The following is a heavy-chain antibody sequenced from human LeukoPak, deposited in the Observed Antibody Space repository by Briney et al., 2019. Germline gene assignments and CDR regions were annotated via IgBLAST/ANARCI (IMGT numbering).Heavy chain of an antibody. CDR2: ISYDGSNK. Sequence: GGSLRLSCAASGFTFSSYAMHWVRQAPGKGLEWVAVISYDGSNKYYADSVKGRFTISRDNSKNTLYLQMNSLRAEDTAVYYCARVDGDPGDYPRYYFDYWGQGTLVTVSS. V-gene: IGHV3-30-3*01. CDR3: ARVDGDPGDYPRYYFDY. D-gene: IGHD4-17*01. J-gene: IGHJ4*02. CDR1: GFTFSSYA.